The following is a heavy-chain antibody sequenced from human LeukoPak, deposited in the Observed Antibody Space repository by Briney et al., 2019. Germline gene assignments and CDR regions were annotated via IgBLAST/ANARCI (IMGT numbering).Heavy chain of an antibody. J-gene: IGHJ2*01. D-gene: IGHD6-13*01. V-gene: IGHV4-59*01. CDR1: GGSISSYY. CDR3: ARVYYSSSYDYWYFDL. Sequence: SETLSLTCTVSGGSISSYYWSWIRQPAGKGLEWIGYIYYSGSTNYNPSLKSRVTISVDTSKNQFSLKLSSVTAADTAVYYCARVYYSSSYDYWYFDLWGRGTLVTVSS. CDR2: IYYSGST.